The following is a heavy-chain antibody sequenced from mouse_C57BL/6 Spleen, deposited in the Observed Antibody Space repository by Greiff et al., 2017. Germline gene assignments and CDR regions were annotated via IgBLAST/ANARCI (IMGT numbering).Heavy chain of an antibody. Sequence: EVQLVESGGGLVKPGGSLKLSCAASGFTFSSYTMSWVRQTPEKRLEWVATISGGGGNTYYPDSVKGRFTISRDNAKNTLYLQMSSLRSEDTALYYCARRGVYYGSSYDFDYWGQGTTLTVSS. V-gene: IGHV5-9*01. J-gene: IGHJ2*01. CDR1: GFTFSSYT. D-gene: IGHD1-1*01. CDR3: ARRGVYYGSSYDFDY. CDR2: ISGGGGNT.